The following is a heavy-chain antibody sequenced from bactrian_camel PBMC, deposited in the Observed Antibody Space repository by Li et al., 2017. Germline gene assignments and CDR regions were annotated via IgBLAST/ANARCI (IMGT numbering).Heavy chain of an antibody. CDR1: GFTFDDYA. J-gene: IGHJ4*01. CDR3: ATTGKTRQYGLVVLAPDQYNY. D-gene: IGHD5*01. Sequence: VQLVESGGGLVQPGGSLRLSCAASGFTFDDYAMGWIRQAPGKGLEWVSAISWSGDSTNYADSVKGQFTISRDNAKNTVYLQMNSLKPEDTAMYYCATTGKTRQYGLVVLAPDQYNYWGQGTQVTV. V-gene: IGHV3-1*01. CDR2: ISWSGDST.